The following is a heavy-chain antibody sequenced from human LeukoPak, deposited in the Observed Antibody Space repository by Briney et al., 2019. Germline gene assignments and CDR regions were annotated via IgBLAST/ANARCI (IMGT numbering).Heavy chain of an antibody. V-gene: IGHV3-33*01. CDR3: ARDVEVPAAGGMDV. Sequence: GGSLRLSCAASGFTFSSYGMHWVRQAPGKGLEWVAVIWYDGSNKYYADSVKGRFTISRDNSKNTLYLQMNSLRAEDTAVYYCARDVEVPAAGGMDVWGQGTTVTVSS. D-gene: IGHD2-2*01. J-gene: IGHJ6*02. CDR1: GFTFSSYG. CDR2: IWYDGSNK.